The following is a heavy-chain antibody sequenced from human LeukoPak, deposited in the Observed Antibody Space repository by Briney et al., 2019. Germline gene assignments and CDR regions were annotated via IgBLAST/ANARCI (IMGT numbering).Heavy chain of an antibody. CDR3: AKSGIVATIPLDY. D-gene: IGHD5-12*01. V-gene: IGHV3-33*06. Sequence: PGGSLRLSCAASGFTFSSYGMHWVHQAPGKGLEWVAVIWYDGSNKYYADSVKGRFTISRDNSKNTLYLQMNSLRAEDTAVYYCAKSGIVATIPLDYWGQGTLVTVSS. CDR2: IWYDGSNK. CDR1: GFTFSSYG. J-gene: IGHJ4*02.